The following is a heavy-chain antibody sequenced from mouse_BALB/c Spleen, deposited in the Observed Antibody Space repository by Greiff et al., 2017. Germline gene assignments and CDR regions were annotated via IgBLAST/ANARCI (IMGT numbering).Heavy chain of an antibody. CDR1: GYSITSGYS. CDR3: ARSNYGSSPDY. V-gene: IGHV3-1*02. Sequence: VQLKESGPDLVKPSQSLSLTCTVTGYSITSGYSWPWIRQFPGNKLEWMGYIHYSGSTNYNPSLKSRISITRDTSKNQFFLQLNSVTTEDTATYYWARSNYGSSPDYWGQGTTLTVSS. CDR2: IHYSGST. D-gene: IGHD1-1*01. J-gene: IGHJ2*01.